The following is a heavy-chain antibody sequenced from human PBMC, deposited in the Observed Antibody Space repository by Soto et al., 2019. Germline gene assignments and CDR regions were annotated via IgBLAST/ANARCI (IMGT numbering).Heavy chain of an antibody. CDR3: ARIASAGRGWDV. V-gene: IGHV3-7*01. CDR1: GFTLSSYW. J-gene: IGHJ6*02. D-gene: IGHD6-13*01. Sequence: EVHLVESGGGLVQPGGSLRLTCAASGFTLSSYWMSWVRQAPVKGLEWVGNIKQDGSEKNYVDFVEGRFTISRDNAENSLYLQMNSLRAEDTAVYYCARIASAGRGWDVWGQGTTVVVSS. CDR2: IKQDGSEK.